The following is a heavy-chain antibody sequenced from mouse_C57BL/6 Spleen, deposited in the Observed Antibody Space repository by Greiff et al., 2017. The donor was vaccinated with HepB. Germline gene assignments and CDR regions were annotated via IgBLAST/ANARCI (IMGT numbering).Heavy chain of an antibody. CDR2: IRNKANGYTT. D-gene: IGHD2-3*01. J-gene: IGHJ4*01. Sequence: EVQRVESGGGLVQPGGSLSLSCAASGFTFTDYYMSWVRQPPGKALEWLGFIRNKANGYTTEYSASVKGRFTISRDNSQSILYLQMNALRAEDSATYYCARSDGYYPLYDAIDYWGQGTSVTVSS. CDR3: ARSDGYYPLYDAIDY. CDR1: GFTFTDYY. V-gene: IGHV7-3*01.